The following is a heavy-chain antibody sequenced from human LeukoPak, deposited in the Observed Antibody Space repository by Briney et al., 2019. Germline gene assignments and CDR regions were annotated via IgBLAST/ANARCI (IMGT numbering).Heavy chain of an antibody. CDR1: GGSITSYY. CDR2: IYYSGST. D-gene: IGHD6-13*01. CDR3: ARGGGISHYYYYMDV. V-gene: IGHV4-59*01. Sequence: SETLSLTCTVSGGSITSYYWSWIRQPPGKGLEWIGYIYYSGSTNYNPSLKSRVTISVDTSKNQFSLKLSSVTAADTAVYYCARGGGISHYYYYMDVWGKGTTVTISS. J-gene: IGHJ6*03.